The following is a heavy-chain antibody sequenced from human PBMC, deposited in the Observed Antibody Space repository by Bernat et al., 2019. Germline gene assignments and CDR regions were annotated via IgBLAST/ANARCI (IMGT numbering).Heavy chain of an antibody. CDR2: IYHSGST. J-gene: IGHJ5*02. Sequence: QVQLQESGPGLVKPSGTLSLTCAVSGGSISSSNWWSWVRQPPGKGLAWIGEIYHSGSTNYNPSLKSRVTISVDKSKNQCSLKLSSVTAADTAVYYCARENDYGDEVNWFDPWGQGTLVTVSS. CDR3: ARENDYGDEVNWFDP. D-gene: IGHD4-17*01. CDR1: GGSISSSNW. V-gene: IGHV4-4*02.